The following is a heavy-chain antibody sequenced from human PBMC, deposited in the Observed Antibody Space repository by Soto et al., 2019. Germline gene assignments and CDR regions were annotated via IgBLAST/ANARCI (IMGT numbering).Heavy chain of an antibody. CDR2: IFSNDEK. CDR1: GFSLSNARMG. CDR3: ARSYSYYDILTGYLYYFDY. Sequence: QVTLKESGPVLVKPTETLTLTCTVSGFSLSNARMGVSWIRQPPGKALEWLAHIFSNDEKSYSTSLKSRLTISKDTPKSQVVLTTTNMDPVDTATYYCARSYSYYDILTGYLYYFDYWGQGTLVTVSS. J-gene: IGHJ4*02. V-gene: IGHV2-26*01. D-gene: IGHD3-9*01.